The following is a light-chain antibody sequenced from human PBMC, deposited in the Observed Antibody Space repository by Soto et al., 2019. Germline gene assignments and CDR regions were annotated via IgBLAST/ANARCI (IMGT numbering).Light chain of an antibody. CDR1: QSISSY. V-gene: IGKV1-39*01. J-gene: IGKJ2*01. CDR3: QQSYSTPPYT. CDR2: AAS. Sequence: DIQMTQSPSSLSASVGDRVTITCRGSQSISSYLNWYQQKPGKDPKLLIYAASSLQSGVPSRFSGSGSGTDFTLTISSLQPEDFATYYCQQSYSTPPYTFGQGTKLEIK.